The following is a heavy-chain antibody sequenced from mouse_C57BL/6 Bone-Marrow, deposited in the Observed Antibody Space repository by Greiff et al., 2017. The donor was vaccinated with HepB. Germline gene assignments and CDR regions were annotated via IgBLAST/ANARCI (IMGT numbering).Heavy chain of an antibody. V-gene: IGHV5-17*01. CDR3: ARGYYYGSSY. D-gene: IGHD1-1*01. CDR2: ISSGSSTI. J-gene: IGHJ2*01. Sequence: DVKLQESGGGLVKPGGSLKLSCAASGFTFSDYGMHWVRQAPEKGLEWVAYISSGSSTIYYADTVKGRFTISSDNAKNTLFLQMTSLRSEDTAMYYCARGYYYGSSYWGQGTTLTVSS. CDR1: GFTFSDYG.